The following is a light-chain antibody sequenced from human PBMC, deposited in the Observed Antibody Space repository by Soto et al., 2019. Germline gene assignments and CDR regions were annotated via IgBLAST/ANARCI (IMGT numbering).Light chain of an antibody. J-gene: IGKJ2*02. CDR3: QQYSSSPRT. CDR1: QSVSSGY. CDR2: SAS. Sequence: ENVLTQSPGTLSLSPGEGATLSCRASQSVSSGYLAWYQQKPGQAPRLLIYSASSRSTGVPDRFSGSGSGTEFSLTIRRLEPEDFAVYYCQQYSSSPRTFGQGTKLEMK. V-gene: IGKV3-20*01.